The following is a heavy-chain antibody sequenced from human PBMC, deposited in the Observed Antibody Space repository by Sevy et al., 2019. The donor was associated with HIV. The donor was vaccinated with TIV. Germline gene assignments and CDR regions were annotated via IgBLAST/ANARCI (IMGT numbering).Heavy chain of an antibody. J-gene: IGHJ4*02. V-gene: IGHV1-18*01. CDR3: ARDSATVTADY. D-gene: IGHD4-17*01. CDR1: GYTFTIYG. Sequence: ASVKVSCKGSGYTFTIYGISWVRQAPGQGLEWMGWISAYNGNTNYAQKLQGRVTMTTDTSTSTAYMELRSLRSDDTAVYYCARDSATVTADYWGQGTLVTVSS. CDR2: ISAYNGNT.